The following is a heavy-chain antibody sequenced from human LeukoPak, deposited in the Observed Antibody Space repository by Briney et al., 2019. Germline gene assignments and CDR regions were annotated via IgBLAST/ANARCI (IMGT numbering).Heavy chain of an antibody. CDR2: ITDSTDYI. J-gene: IGHJ2*01. CDR3: AREHCSGGTCHWYFDL. V-gene: IGHV3-21*01. Sequence: PGGSLRLSCAASGFTFSSYSMNWVRQAPGKGLEWVSSITDSTDYIYYADSLKGRFTISRDNAKNSLYLQMNSLRAEDTAVYYCAREHCSGGTCHWYFDLWGRGTLVTVSS. D-gene: IGHD2-15*01. CDR1: GFTFSSYS.